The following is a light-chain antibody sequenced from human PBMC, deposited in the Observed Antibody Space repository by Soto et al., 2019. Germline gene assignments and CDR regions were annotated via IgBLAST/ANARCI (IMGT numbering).Light chain of an antibody. CDR1: QSISRY. CDR3: QQSYSTPRT. J-gene: IGKJ1*01. Sequence: DTQMTQYPSSLSASVGDRVTITCRASQSISRYLNWYQQKVGKAPKLLIYAASSLQSGVPSRFSGSGSGTDFTLTIGSLQPEDFATYYCQQSYSTPRTFGQGTKVEIK. V-gene: IGKV1-39*01. CDR2: AAS.